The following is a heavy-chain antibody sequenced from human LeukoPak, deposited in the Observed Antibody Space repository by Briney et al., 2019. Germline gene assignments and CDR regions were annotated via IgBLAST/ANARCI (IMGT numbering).Heavy chain of an antibody. CDR2: IYYSGST. Sequence: SETLSLTCTVPGGSISSYYWSWIRQPPGKGLEWIGYIYYSGSTNYNPSLKSRVTISVDTSKNQFSLKLSSVTAADTAVYYCARAGITIFGVVLPHLDYWGQGTLVTVSS. CDR1: GGSISSYY. V-gene: IGHV4-59*08. J-gene: IGHJ4*02. D-gene: IGHD3-3*01. CDR3: ARAGITIFGVVLPHLDY.